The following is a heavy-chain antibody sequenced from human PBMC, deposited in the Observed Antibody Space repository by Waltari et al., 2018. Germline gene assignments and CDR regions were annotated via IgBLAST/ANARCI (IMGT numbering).Heavy chain of an antibody. Sequence: QVQLVQSGAEVLKPGASVKVSCQASGYTFINYEINWVRKAAGQGLEWMGRVNPNTGATAYAQKFQGRITMTWDTSISTAYMELTNLRSDDTAVLYCARGRDVFANFDYNWFDPWGQGTLVTVSS. V-gene: IGHV1-8*02. CDR3: ARGRDVFANFDYNWFDP. D-gene: IGHD2-21*01. J-gene: IGHJ5*02. CDR2: VNPNTGAT. CDR1: GYTFINYE.